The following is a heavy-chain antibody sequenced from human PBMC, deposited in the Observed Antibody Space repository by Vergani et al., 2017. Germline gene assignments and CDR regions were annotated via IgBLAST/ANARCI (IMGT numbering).Heavy chain of an antibody. J-gene: IGHJ5*02. CDR2: IYYSGST. D-gene: IGHD3-22*01. CDR1: GGSISSYY. V-gene: IGHV4-59*01. CDR3: ARSQPYDSSGYYPGWFDP. Sequence: QVQLQESGPGLVKPSETLSLTCTVSGGSISSYYWSWIRQPPGKGLEWIGYIYYSGSTNYNPSLNSRVTISVDTSKNQFSLKLSSVTAADTAGYYCARSQPYDSSGYYPGWFDPWGQGTLVTVSS.